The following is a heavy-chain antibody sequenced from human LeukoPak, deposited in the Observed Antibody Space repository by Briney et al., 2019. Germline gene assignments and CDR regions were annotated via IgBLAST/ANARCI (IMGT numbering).Heavy chain of an antibody. CDR2: INHSGTT. V-gene: IGHV4-34*01. Sequence: SETLSLTCGVYGMSLNDYFWTWIRQSPEKGLEWIGEINHSGTTNYNPSLKSRVTMSVDTSKVQFSLDLTSVTAADTGTYYCARRALDYDDVAYFYARCSDVWGQGIKVTVS. CDR1: GMSLNDYF. J-gene: IGHJ6*02. CDR3: ARRALDYDDVAYFYARCSDV. D-gene: IGHD4-17*01.